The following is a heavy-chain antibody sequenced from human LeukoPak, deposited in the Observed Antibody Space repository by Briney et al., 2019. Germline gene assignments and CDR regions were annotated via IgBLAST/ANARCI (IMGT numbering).Heavy chain of an antibody. Sequence: SETLSLTCAVSGGSISSSNWWSWVRQPPGKGLEWIGEIYHSGSTNYNPSLKSRVTISVGKSKNQFSLKLSSVTAADTAVYYCARDRYRGIIDYWGQGTLVTVSS. D-gene: IGHD1-1*01. V-gene: IGHV4-4*02. J-gene: IGHJ4*02. CDR2: IYHSGST. CDR1: GGSISSSNW. CDR3: ARDRYRGIIDY.